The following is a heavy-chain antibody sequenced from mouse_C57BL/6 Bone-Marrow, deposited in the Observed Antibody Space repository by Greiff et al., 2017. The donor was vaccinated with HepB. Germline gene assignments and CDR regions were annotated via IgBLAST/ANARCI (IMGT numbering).Heavy chain of an antibody. CDR1: GYSFTGYY. CDR3: ARSRNRYAMDY. Sequence: EVKLMESGPELVKPGASVKISCKASGYSFTGYYMNWVKQSPEKSLEWIGEINPSTGGTTYNQKFKAKATLTVDKSSSTAYMQLKSLTSEDSAVYYCARSRNRYAMDYWGQGTSVTVSS. CDR2: INPSTGGT. V-gene: IGHV1-42*01. J-gene: IGHJ4*01.